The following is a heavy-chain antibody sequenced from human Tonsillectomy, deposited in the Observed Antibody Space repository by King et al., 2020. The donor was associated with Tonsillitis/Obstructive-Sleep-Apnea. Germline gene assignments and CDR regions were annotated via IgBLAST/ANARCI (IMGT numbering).Heavy chain of an antibody. CDR1: AYTFTSNG. D-gene: IGHD4-17*01. J-gene: IGHJ4*02. CDR3: ARERYGDYPTDY. CDR2: ISAYNGNT. Sequence: QLVQSGPEVKKHRASVKVFCKASAYTFTSNGISWVRQAPGQGLEGMGWISAYNGNTNYAHKLQGRVTMTIDTSTSTAYMELRSLRCDDTAVYYCARERYGDYPTDYWRQGTVVTGSS. V-gene: IGHV1-18*01.